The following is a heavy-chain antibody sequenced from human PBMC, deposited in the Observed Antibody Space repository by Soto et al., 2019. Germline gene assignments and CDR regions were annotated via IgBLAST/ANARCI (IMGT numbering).Heavy chain of an antibody. CDR2: VYCRGRS. J-gene: IGHJ4*02. CDR1: GGSVSNSNYY. D-gene: IGHD2-8*01. Sequence: SETLSLTCTVSGGSVSNSNYYWGWIRQSPGKGLEGIGSVYCRGRSYSKSSVKSRVTISVDTSKNQFSLNLNSVTASDTAVYFCVSQRTSVLTQAYFDYGGPGALVAVSS. CDR3: VSQRTSVLTQAYFDY. V-gene: IGHV4-39*01.